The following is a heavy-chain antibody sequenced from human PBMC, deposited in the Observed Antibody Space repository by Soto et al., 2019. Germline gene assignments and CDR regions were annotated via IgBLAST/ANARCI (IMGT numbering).Heavy chain of an antibody. CDR3: AKGDNLGPKTGYAFDP. V-gene: IGHV6-1*01. J-gene: IGHJ5*02. Sequence: SQTLPLTCAISGDSVSSNTASWNWIRQSPSRGLEWLGRIYFRSKWYNDYAVSVKSRIIINPDTSNNQFSLQLNSVTPEDTAVYFCAKGDNLGPKTGYAFDPWGQGIMVTVSA. CDR1: GDSVSSNTAS. CDR2: IYFRSKWYN. D-gene: IGHD5-12*01.